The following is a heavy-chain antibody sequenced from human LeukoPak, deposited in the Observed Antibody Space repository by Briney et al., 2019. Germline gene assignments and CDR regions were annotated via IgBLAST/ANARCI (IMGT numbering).Heavy chain of an antibody. V-gene: IGHV1-18*04. CDR2: ISDYNGKA. D-gene: IGHD5-18*01. Sequence: ASVKVSCKASGYTFTSYGISWVRQAPGQGEEGRGWISDYNGKANYEKKLQGRVTMTTDTSTSSAYMELRSLRSDDTAVYYCARDLSAAAMVSTYDYWGQGTLVTVSS. CDR1: GYTFTSYG. J-gene: IGHJ4*02. CDR3: ARDLSAAAMVSTYDY.